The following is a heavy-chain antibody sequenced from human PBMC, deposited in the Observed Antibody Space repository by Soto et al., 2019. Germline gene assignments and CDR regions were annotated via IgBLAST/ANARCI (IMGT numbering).Heavy chain of an antibody. J-gene: IGHJ4*02. Sequence: GGSLRLSCAASGFMFSTYAMTWVRQAPGRGLEWVSTILHDETPFYTDSVKGRFTISRDNVRGTLYLQMNGLRVEDAALYHCAKDLFPTSGQRFFFESWGQGTLVTVSS. CDR2: ILHDETP. CDR1: GFMFSTYA. V-gene: IGHV3-23*01. D-gene: IGHD2-21*01. CDR3: AKDLFPTSGQRFFFES.